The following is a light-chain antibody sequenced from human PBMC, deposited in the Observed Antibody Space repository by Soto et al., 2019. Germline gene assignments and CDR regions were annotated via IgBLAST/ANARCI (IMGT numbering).Light chain of an antibody. CDR1: QGISSY. Sequence: IQLTQSPSSLSASVGDSVTITCXASQGISSYLGWYQQKPGKAPKLLIYAASTLQSGVPSRFSGSGSGTDFALTITSLQAEDFATYYCQQLRLYPSTFGGGTKVDI. CDR2: AAS. V-gene: IGKV1-9*01. J-gene: IGKJ4*01. CDR3: QQLRLYPST.